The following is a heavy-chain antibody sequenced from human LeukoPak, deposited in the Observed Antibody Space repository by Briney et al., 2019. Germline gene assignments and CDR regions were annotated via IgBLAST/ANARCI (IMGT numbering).Heavy chain of an antibody. CDR3: ARQPYFYYYLDV. V-gene: IGHV3-23*01. Sequence: PGGSLRLSCAASGFAFNNDAMTWVRQPPGKGLEWVSTIVGDSTIEYYADSVKGRFIISSDNSKTMLFLHMNSLRAEDTAIYYCARQPYFYYYLDVWGKGTTVTVTS. J-gene: IGHJ6*03. CDR2: IVGDSTIE. D-gene: IGHD5-18*01. CDR1: GFAFNNDA.